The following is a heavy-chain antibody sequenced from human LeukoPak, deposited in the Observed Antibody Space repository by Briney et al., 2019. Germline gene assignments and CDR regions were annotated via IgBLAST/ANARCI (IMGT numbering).Heavy chain of an antibody. D-gene: IGHD3-3*01. CDR1: GFTFSSYA. V-gene: IGHV3-30-3*01. J-gene: IGHJ4*02. Sequence: GGSLRLSCAASGFTFSSYAMHWVRQAPGKGLGWVAVISYDGSNKYYADSVKGRFTISRDNSKNTLYLQMNSLRAEDTAVYYCARFGDYDFWSGYSVDYWGQGTLVTVSS. CDR2: ISYDGSNK. CDR3: ARFGDYDFWSGYSVDY.